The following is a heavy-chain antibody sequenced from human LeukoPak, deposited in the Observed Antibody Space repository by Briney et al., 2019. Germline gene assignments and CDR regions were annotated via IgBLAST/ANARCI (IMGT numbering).Heavy chain of an antibody. J-gene: IGHJ3*02. D-gene: IGHD6-19*01. V-gene: IGHV3-30*04. CDR2: ISYDGRNK. CDR1: GFTSISFA. Sequence: GGSLRPSCAASGFTSISFAMHWVRQAPGKGLGWVAVISYDGRNKYCADSVKGRFTISRDNSKNTLYLQMNSLRAEDTAVYYCARQIAVAGEWAFDIWGQGTMVTVSS. CDR3: ARQIAVAGEWAFDI.